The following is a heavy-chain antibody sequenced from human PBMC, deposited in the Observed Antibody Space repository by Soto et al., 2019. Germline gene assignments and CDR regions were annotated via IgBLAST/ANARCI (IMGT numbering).Heavy chain of an antibody. Sequence: PGGSLRLSCAASGFTFSSYSMNWVRQAPGKGLEWVSYISSSSSTIYYADSVKGRFTISRDNAKNSLYLQMNSLRDEDTAVYYCARDILGPHDYSHQIGGGGMDVWGQGTTVTVSS. J-gene: IGHJ6*02. CDR3: ARDILGPHDYSHQIGGGGMDV. CDR1: GFTFSSYS. D-gene: IGHD4-4*01. CDR2: ISSSSSTI. V-gene: IGHV3-48*02.